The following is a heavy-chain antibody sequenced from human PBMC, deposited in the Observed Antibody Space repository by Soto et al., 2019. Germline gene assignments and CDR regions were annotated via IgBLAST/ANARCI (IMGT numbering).Heavy chain of an antibody. V-gene: IGHV3-73*01. Sequence: GGSLRLSCTASGLSFSGAAMPWVRQASGKGLEWVGRIRSKSNKYATLSAASVKGRFTISRDDSQNTAYLRMESLKSEDTAVYYCSSGSYYSSYWGQGTLVTVSS. D-gene: IGHD1-26*01. CDR2: IRSKSNKYAT. J-gene: IGHJ4*02. CDR3: SSGSYYSSY. CDR1: GLSFSGAA.